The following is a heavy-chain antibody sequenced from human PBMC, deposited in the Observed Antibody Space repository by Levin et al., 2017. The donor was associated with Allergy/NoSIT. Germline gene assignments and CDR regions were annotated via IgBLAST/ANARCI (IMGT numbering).Heavy chain of an antibody. D-gene: IGHD2-21*02. CDR3: ARGGDSGGWYFLY. Sequence: ASVKVSCKSSGDTFKTDSIAWVRLTPGQGLEWMGALTPLFGTPKYAPKFQGRVTITADESTNTAYMYMTSLGTDDTATYYCARGGDSGGWYFLYWGQGTLVTVSS. CDR2: LTPLFGTP. V-gene: IGHV1-69*13. J-gene: IGHJ4*02. CDR1: GDTFKTDS.